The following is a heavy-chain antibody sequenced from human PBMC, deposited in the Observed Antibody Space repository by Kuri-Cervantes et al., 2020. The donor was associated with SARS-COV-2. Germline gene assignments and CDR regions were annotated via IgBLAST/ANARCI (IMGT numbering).Heavy chain of an antibody. D-gene: IGHD3-16*01. Sequence: GESLKISCAASGFTFSSYSMNWVRQAPGKGLGWVSYISSSSSTIYYADSVKGRFTISRDNAKNSLYLQMNSLRAEDTAVYYCAREGAAPNDAFDIWGQGTMVTVSS. J-gene: IGHJ3*02. CDR3: AREGAAPNDAFDI. CDR1: GFTFSSYS. CDR2: ISSSSSTI. V-gene: IGHV3-48*01.